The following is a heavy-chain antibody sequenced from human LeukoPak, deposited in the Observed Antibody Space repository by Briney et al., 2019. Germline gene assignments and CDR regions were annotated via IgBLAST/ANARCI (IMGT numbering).Heavy chain of an antibody. CDR3: ARSYYDFWSGYQAYYFDY. CDR2: IYNSGST. CDR1: GYSISSGYY. J-gene: IGHJ4*02. V-gene: IGHV4-38-2*01. D-gene: IGHD3-3*01. Sequence: SETLSLTCAVSGYSISSGYYGGWIRQPPGKGLEWIGSIYNSGSTYYKPSLKSRVTISVDTSKNQFSLKLISVTAADTAVYYCARSYYDFWSGYQAYYFDYWGQGTLVTVSS.